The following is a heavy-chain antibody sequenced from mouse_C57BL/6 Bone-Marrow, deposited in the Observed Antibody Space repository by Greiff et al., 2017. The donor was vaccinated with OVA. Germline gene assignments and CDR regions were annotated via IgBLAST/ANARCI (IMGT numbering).Heavy chain of an antibody. V-gene: IGHV14-4*01. CDR1: GFNIKDDY. CDR3: TSVGY. J-gene: IGHJ4*01. Sequence: VQLQQSGAELVRPGASVKISCTASGFNIKDDYMHWVKQRPEQSLEWIGWIDPDNGDTEYAPKFQGKATITADTSANPAYMQLSSLTSEDTAVSNCTSVGYWGTGTTVT. CDR2: IDPDNGDT.